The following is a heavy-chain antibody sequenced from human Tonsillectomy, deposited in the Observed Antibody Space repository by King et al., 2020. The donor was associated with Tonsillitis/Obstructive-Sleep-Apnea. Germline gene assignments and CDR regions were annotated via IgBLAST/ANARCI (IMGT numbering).Heavy chain of an antibody. CDR1: GFTFSTYW. J-gene: IGHJ5*01. CDR3: ARLGIAAAGPSNNWFDS. CDR2: IKQDGSEK. Sequence: VQLVQSGGGLVQPGGSLRLSCAASGFTFSTYWMSWVRQAPGKGLEWVANIKQDGSEKYYVDSVKGRFTISRDNTKNSLFLQMNSLRAEDTAVYYCARLGIAAAGPSNNWFDSWGQGTLVTVSS. V-gene: IGHV3-7*01. D-gene: IGHD6-13*01.